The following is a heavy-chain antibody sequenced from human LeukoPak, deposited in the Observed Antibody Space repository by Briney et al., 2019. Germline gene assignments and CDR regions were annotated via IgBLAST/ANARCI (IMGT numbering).Heavy chain of an antibody. CDR3: ARSGFITMSALDAFDI. CDR2: INPNSGGT. J-gene: IGHJ3*02. Sequence: ASVKVSCKASGYTFTGYYMHWVRQAPGQGLEWMGRINPNSGGTNYAQKFQGRVTMTRDTSISTAYMELSRLRSDDTAVYYCARSGFITMSALDAFDIWGQGTMVTVFS. V-gene: IGHV1-2*06. CDR1: GYTFTGYY. D-gene: IGHD3-22*01.